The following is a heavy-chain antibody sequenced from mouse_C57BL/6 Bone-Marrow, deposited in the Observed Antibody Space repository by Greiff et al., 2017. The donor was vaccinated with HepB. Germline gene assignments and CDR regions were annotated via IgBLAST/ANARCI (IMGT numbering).Heavy chain of an antibody. CDR1: GYTFTSYG. CDR3: ARRGYCPLRRGFFAY. V-gene: IGHV1-81*01. Sequence: QVQLKQSGAELARPGASVKLSCKASGYTFTSYGISWVKQRTGQGLEWIGEIYPRSGNTYYNEKFKGKATLTADKSSSTAYMEHRSLTSEDSAVYVCARRGYCPLRRGFFAYWGQGTLVTVSA. CDR2: IYPRSGNT. J-gene: IGHJ3*01. D-gene: IGHD2-12*01.